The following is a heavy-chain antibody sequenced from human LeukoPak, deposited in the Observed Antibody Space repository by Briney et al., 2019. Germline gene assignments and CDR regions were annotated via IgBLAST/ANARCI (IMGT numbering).Heavy chain of an antibody. CDR3: AKLPGPHYYGRLFDY. Sequence: GGSLRLSCAASGFTFSSYAMSWVRQAPGKGLEWVSAISGSGGSTYYADSVKGRFTISRDNSKNTLYLQMNSLRAEDTAVYYCAKLPGPHYYGRLFDYWGQGTLVTVSS. CDR2: ISGSGGST. D-gene: IGHD3-10*02. J-gene: IGHJ4*02. CDR1: GFTFSSYA. V-gene: IGHV3-23*01.